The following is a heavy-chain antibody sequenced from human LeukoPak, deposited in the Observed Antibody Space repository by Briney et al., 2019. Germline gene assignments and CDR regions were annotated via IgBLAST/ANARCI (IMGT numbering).Heavy chain of an antibody. CDR3: AKGGSFRAFDY. CDR2: TSGSGGST. J-gene: IGHJ4*02. V-gene: IGHV3-23*01. CDR1: GFTFSSYA. D-gene: IGHD6-13*01. Sequence: PGGSLRLSCAASGFTFSSYALSWVRQAPGLGLQWVSATSGSGGSTDYSDSVTGRFTISRDNSKSTLYLQMSSLRADDTAVYYCAKGGSFRAFDYWGQGTLVTVSS.